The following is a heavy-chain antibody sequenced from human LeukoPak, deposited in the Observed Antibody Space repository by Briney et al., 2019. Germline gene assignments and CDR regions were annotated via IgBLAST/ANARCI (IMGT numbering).Heavy chain of an antibody. J-gene: IGHJ4*02. CDR2: ISASGGNT. D-gene: IGHD6-19*01. V-gene: IGHV3-23*01. CDR1: GFTFSTYA. CDR3: AKPPAAVTGHFGY. Sequence: GGSLRLSCAASGFTFSTYAMTWVRQAPGKGLEWVSTISASGGNTYYADSVKGRFTISRDNSKNTLYLQMNSLRAEDTAVYYCAKPPAAVTGHFGYWGQGTLVTVSS.